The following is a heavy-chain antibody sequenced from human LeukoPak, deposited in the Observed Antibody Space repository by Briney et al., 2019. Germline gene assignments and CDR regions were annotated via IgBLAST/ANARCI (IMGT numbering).Heavy chain of an antibody. CDR1: GGTFSSYA. CDR2: IIPIFGTA. V-gene: IGHV1-69*13. CDR3: AGHDYSNYLHEFWFDP. D-gene: IGHD4-11*01. J-gene: IGHJ5*02. Sequence: ASVKVSCKASGGTFSSYAISWVRQAPGQGLEWMGGIIPIFGTANYAQKFQGRVTITADESTSTAYMELSSLRSEDTAVYYCAGHDYSNYLHEFWFDPWGQGTLVTVSS.